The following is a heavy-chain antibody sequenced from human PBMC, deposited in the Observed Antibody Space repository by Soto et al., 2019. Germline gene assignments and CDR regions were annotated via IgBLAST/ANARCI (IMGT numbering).Heavy chain of an antibody. D-gene: IGHD2-2*03. CDR2: VSPDMFDS. CDR3: EVTTGY. V-gene: IGHV1-8*01. J-gene: IGHJ4*02. Sequence: ASVKVSCKTSGYTFTDYDINCVRQAPGQGLEWIGWVSPDMFDSVYAKQFQGRVAITIDTSISTFYMERNSLTSEDTAVYYSEVTTGYWGQGTMVTVSS. CDR1: GYTFTDYD.